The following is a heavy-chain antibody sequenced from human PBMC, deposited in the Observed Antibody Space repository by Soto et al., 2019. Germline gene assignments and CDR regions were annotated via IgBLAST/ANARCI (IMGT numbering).Heavy chain of an antibody. CDR1: GGSMFCYQ. D-gene: IGHD2-21*02. CDR2: MFYSGGT. J-gene: IGHJ5*02. CDR3: VRVDCSTGPTYPHFDP. V-gene: IGHV4-59*01. Sequence: SETLSLTCSVSGGSMFCYQWSWIRQPPGKGWEWIGYMFYSGGTSYNPSLKSRVSMFLDMSKNQFSLKLRSVIAADTAVYYCVRVDCSTGPTYPHFDPWGQGILVTVSS.